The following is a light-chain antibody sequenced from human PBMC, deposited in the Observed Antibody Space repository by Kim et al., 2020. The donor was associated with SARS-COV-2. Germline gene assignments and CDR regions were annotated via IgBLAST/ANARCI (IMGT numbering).Light chain of an antibody. J-gene: IGKJ4*01. CDR3: QQRSNWLT. CDR2: DAS. V-gene: IGKV3-11*01. Sequence: EIVLTQSPATQSLSPGERATLSCRASQSVSSYLAWYQQKPGQAPRLLIYDASNRATGIPARFSGSGSGTDFTLTISSLEPEDFAVYYCQQRSNWLTFGGGTKVDIK. CDR1: QSVSSY.